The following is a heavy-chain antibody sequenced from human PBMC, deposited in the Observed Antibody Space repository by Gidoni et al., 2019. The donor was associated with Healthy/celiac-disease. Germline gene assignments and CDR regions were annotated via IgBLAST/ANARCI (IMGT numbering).Heavy chain of an antibody. CDR2: VDPEDGET. CDR1: GYTFTDYY. J-gene: IGHJ3*02. V-gene: IGHV1-69-2*01. Sequence: EVQLVQSGAEVKKPGATVKISCKVSGYTFTDYYMHWVQQAPGKGLEWMGLVDPEDGETIYAEKFQGRVTITADTSTDTAYMELSSLRSEDTAVYYCATDSPVSRVGARPSHAFDIWGQGTMVTVSS. CDR3: ATDSPVSRVGARPSHAFDI. D-gene: IGHD1-26*01.